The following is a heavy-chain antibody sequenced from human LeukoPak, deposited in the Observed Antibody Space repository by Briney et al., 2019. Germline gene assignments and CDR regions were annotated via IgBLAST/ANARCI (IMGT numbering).Heavy chain of an antibody. CDR1: GGSISSYY. V-gene: IGHV4-4*07. Sequence: PSETLSLTCTVSGGSISSYYWSWIRQPAGNGLEWIGRIYASGNTNYNPSLKSRFTMSVDTSKNLFALKLSSVTAADTAVYYCARQGVATAIDYWGQGTLVTVSS. CDR3: ARQGVATAIDY. J-gene: IGHJ4*02. CDR2: IYASGNT. D-gene: IGHD2-21*02.